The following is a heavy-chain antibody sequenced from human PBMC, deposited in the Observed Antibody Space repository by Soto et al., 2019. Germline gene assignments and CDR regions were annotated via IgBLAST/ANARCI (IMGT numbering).Heavy chain of an antibody. CDR1: GGTFSSYA. V-gene: IGHV1-69*01. J-gene: IGHJ1*01. D-gene: IGHD3-22*01. Sequence: QVQLVQSGAEVKKPGSSVKVSCKASGGTFSSYAISWVRQAPGQGLEWMGGIIPIFGTANYAQKFQGRVTITADESTSTAYMELSSLRYEDTAVYYCARDRGYYDSSGAEYFQHWGQGTLVTVSS. CDR2: IIPIFGTA. CDR3: ARDRGYYDSSGAEYFQH.